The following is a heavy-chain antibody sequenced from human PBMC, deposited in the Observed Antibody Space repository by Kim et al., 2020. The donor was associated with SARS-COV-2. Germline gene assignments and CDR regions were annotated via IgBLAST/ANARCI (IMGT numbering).Heavy chain of an antibody. Sequence: GGSLRLSCAVSGFTFSSYEMNWVRQAPGKGLEWVSYISSSGSTIYYADSVKGRFTISRDNAKNSLYLQMNSLRAEDTAVYYCASGNYWRFDYWGQGTLVTVSS. J-gene: IGHJ4*02. CDR3: ASGNYWRFDY. CDR2: ISSSGSTI. CDR1: GFTFSSYE. D-gene: IGHD1-26*01. V-gene: IGHV3-48*03.